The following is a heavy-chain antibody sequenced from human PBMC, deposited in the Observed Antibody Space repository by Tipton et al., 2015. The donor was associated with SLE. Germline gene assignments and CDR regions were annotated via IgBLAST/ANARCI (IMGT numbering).Heavy chain of an antibody. CDR3: ARGGDSSGYYYTFPFDY. J-gene: IGHJ4*02. Sequence: TLSLTCTVSGGSISSYYWSWIRQPPGKGLEWIGYIYYSGSTNYNPSLKSRVTISVDTSKNQFSLKLNSVTAADTAVYYCARGGDSSGYYYTFPFDYWGQGTLVTVSS. CDR2: IYYSGST. V-gene: IGHV4-59*01. D-gene: IGHD3-22*01. CDR1: GGSISSYY.